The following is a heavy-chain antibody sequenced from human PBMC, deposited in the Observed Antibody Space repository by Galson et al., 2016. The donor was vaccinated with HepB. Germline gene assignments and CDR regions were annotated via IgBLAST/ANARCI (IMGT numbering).Heavy chain of an antibody. J-gene: IGHJ6*02. CDR3: ARGVAPWALGSLGFHMDV. CDR2: TYYRSKWYN. CDR1: GDSVSSEDAA. D-gene: IGHD1-26*01. V-gene: IGHV6-1*01. Sequence: CAISGDSVSSEDAAWNWIRQSPSRGLEWLGRTYYRSKWYNEYAVSVQSRITINPDTSKNQFSLQLSSVTLEDTAVYYCARGVAPWALGSLGFHMDVWGQGTTVTVSS.